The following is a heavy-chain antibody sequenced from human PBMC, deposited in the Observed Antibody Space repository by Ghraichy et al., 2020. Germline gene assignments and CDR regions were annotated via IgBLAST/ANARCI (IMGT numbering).Heavy chain of an antibody. J-gene: IGHJ5*02. CDR1: GGSFSGYY. CDR3: ARGIPGSGSYYNWFDP. Sequence: SETLSLTCAVYGGSFSGYYWSWIRQPPGKGLEWIGEINHSGSTNYNPSLKSRVTISVYTSKNQFSLKLSSVTAADTAVYYCARGIPGSGSYYNWFDPWGQGTLVTVSS. V-gene: IGHV4-34*01. CDR2: INHSGST. D-gene: IGHD3-10*01.